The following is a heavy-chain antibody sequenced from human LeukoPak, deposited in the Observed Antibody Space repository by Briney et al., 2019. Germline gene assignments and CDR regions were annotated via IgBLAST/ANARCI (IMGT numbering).Heavy chain of an antibody. J-gene: IGHJ3*02. CDR1: GGSINNYY. Sequence: SETLSLTCTVSGGSINNYYWSWIRQSAGKGLEWIGRIYSSGSTNYNPSLKSRVTMSVDTSKNQFSLRLSSVTAADTAVYYCARGIYGSGLAAFDIWGQGTMVTVSS. V-gene: IGHV4-4*07. CDR3: ARGIYGSGLAAFDI. CDR2: IYSSGST. D-gene: IGHD3-10*01.